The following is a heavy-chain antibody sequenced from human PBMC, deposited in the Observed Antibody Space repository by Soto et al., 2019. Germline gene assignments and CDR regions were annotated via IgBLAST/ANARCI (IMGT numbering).Heavy chain of an antibody. CDR3: ARRVLRFLEWLSPPLYGMDV. J-gene: IGHJ6*02. Sequence: SETLSLTCAVSGGSISSSNWWSWVRQPPGKGLEWIGEIYHSGSTNYNPSLKSRVTISVDTSKNQFSLKLSSVTAADTAVYYCARRVLRFLEWLSPPLYGMDVWGQGTTVTVSS. CDR1: GGSISSSNW. CDR2: IYHSGST. V-gene: IGHV4-4*02. D-gene: IGHD3-3*01.